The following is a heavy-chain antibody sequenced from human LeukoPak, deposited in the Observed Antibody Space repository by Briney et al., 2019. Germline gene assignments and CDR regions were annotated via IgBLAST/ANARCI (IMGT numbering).Heavy chain of an antibody. J-gene: IGHJ3*02. D-gene: IGHD2-8*01. CDR1: GGSISSYY. Sequence: PSETLSLTCTVSGGSISSYYWSWIRQPAGKGLEWIGRIYTSGSTNYNPSLKSRVTMSVHTSKNQFSLKLSSVAAADTAVYYCARDRAMAGTNGAFDIWGQGTMVTVSS. V-gene: IGHV4-4*07. CDR2: IYTSGST. CDR3: ARDRAMAGTNGAFDI.